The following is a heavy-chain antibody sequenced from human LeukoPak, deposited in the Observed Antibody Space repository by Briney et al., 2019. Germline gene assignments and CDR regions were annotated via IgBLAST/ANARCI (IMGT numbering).Heavy chain of an antibody. V-gene: IGHV4-4*07. CDR3: ARDQRLWSAYYSYYYYQIDV. CDR2: IYNSGST. CDR1: GGSISGYY. J-gene: IGHJ6*03. D-gene: IGHD3-3*01. Sequence: SETLSLTCTVSGGSISGYYWYWNWIRQPAGKGLEWIGRIYNSGSTDYNPSLKSRVTMSVDTSKNQFSLMLSSVTAADTAVYYCARDQRLWSAYYSYYYYQIDVWGKGTTVTVSS.